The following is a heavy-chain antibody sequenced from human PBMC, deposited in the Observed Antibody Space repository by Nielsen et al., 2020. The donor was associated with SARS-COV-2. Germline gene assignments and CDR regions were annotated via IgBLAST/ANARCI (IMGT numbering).Heavy chain of an antibody. J-gene: IGHJ4*02. CDR3: ARDAGGYYRRYGPFDY. D-gene: IGHD1-26*01. CDR2: INTNTGNP. CDR1: GYTFTSYA. V-gene: IGHV7-4-1*02. Sequence: ASVKVSCKASGYTFTSYAMNWVRQAPGQGLEWMGWINTNTGNPTYAQGFTGRFVFSLDTSVSTAYLQISSLKAEDTAVYYCARDAGGYYRRYGPFDYWGQGTLVTVSS.